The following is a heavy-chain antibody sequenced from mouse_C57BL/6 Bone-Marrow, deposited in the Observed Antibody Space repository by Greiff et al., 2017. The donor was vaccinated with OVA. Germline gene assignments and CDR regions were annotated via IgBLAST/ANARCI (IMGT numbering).Heavy chain of an antibody. V-gene: IGHV5-2*01. D-gene: IGHD1-1*01. CDR1: EYEFPSHD. Sequence: DVKLVESGGGLVQPGESLKLSCESNEYEFPSHDMSWVRKPPEKRLELVAAINSDGGSTYYPDTMERRFIISRDNTKKTLYLQMSSLRSEDTALYYCARYGTNYAMDYWGQGTSVTVSS. CDR2: INSDGGST. CDR3: ARYGTNYAMDY. J-gene: IGHJ4*01.